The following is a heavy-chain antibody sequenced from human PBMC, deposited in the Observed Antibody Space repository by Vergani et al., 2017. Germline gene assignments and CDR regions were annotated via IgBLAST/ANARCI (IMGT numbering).Heavy chain of an antibody. CDR3: AKGMVWSGYYEVAGMDV. J-gene: IGHJ6*02. D-gene: IGHD3-3*01. CDR1: GFTFSSYA. Sequence: EVQLLESGGGLVQPGGSLRLSCAASGFTFSSYAMSWVRQAPGKGLEWVSAISGSGGSTYYADSVKGRFTISRANSKNTRYLQMNSLRAEDTAVYYCAKGMVWSGYYEVAGMDVWGQGTTVTVSS. V-gene: IGHV3-23*01. CDR2: ISGSGGST.